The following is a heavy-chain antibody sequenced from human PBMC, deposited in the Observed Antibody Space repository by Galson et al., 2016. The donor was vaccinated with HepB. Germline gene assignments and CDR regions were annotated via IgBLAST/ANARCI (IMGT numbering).Heavy chain of an antibody. CDR2: VYWNDDQ. CDR1: GFPLSTSGVG. J-gene: IGHJ5*02. D-gene: IGHD3-16*02. Sequence: PALVKPTQTLTLTCTFSGFPLSTSGVGVGWIRQPPGKALEWLALVYWNDDQRYRPPLESRLTITKDTSRHQVVLTMTNMDPMDTATYYCALVIPVTGRWFDPWGPGTLVTVSS. CDR3: ALVIPVTGRWFDP. V-gene: IGHV2-5*01.